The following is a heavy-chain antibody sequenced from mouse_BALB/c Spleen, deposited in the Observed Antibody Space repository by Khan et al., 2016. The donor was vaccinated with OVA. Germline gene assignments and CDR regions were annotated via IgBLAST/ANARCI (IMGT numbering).Heavy chain of an antibody. CDR3: VRGYYGNPFAY. V-gene: IGHV5-4*02. Sequence: EVELVESGGGLVKPGGSLKLSCAASGFTFSDYYMYWVRQTPEKRLEWVATISDGGIYTYYPDSVKGRFTISRDDAKTNLYLHMSIMKSEDTAMFYCVRGYYGNPFAYWGQGTLVTVSA. CDR1: GFTFSDYY. J-gene: IGHJ3*01. D-gene: IGHD2-1*01. CDR2: ISDGGIYT.